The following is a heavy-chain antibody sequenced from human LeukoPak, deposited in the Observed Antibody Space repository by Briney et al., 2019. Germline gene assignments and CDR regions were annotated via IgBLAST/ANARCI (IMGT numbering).Heavy chain of an antibody. J-gene: IGHJ6*02. CDR3: ARSYDNSGYYYYGMDV. D-gene: IGHD3-22*01. CDR1: GGSVTSGSYY. CDR2: IYYSGST. Sequence: PSETLSLTCSVSGGSVTSGSYYWSWIRQPPGKGLEWIGCIYYSGSTAYNPSLKSRVTISLDTSKNQFSLKLSSVTSADTAVYYCARSYDNSGYYYYGMDVWGQGTTVTVSS. V-gene: IGHV4-61*01.